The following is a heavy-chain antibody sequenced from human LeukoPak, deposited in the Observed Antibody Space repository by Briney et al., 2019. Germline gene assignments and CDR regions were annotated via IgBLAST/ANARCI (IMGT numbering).Heavy chain of an antibody. CDR2: IIPSLGIA. Sequence: SVTVSCKTSGGTFSSYDISWVRQAPAQGLEWVGRIIPSLGIANYAQKFQGRVTITADKTTSTAYMELSSLRSENTAVYYCASNRFGESGGIDVWGQGTTVTVSS. CDR3: ASNRFGESGGIDV. V-gene: IGHV1-69*04. D-gene: IGHD3-10*01. J-gene: IGHJ6*02. CDR1: GGTFSSYD.